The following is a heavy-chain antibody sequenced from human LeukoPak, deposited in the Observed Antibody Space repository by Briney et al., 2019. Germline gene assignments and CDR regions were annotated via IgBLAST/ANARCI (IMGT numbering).Heavy chain of an antibody. V-gene: IGHV3-30*03. CDR3: ARKWELPDY. D-gene: IGHD1-26*01. Sequence: PGRSLRLSCAASGFTFSNYGMHWVRQAPGKGLEWVAFISYDGSNKYYADSVKGRFTISRDNSKNTLYLQMNSLRAEDTAVYYCARKWELPDYWGQGTLVTVSS. CDR2: ISYDGSNK. CDR1: GFTFSNYG. J-gene: IGHJ4*02.